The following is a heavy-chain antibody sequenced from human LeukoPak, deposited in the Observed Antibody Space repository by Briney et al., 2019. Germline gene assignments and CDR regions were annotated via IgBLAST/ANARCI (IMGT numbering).Heavy chain of an antibody. J-gene: IGHJ4*02. CDR1: GFTFSSYA. CDR3: ARVAVAGPFFDY. D-gene: IGHD6-19*01. CDR2: ISSSSSYT. V-gene: IGHV3-11*06. Sequence: GGSLRLSCAASGFTFSSYAMSWIRQAPGKGLEWVSYISSSSSYTNYADSVKGRFTISRDNAKNSLYLQMNSLRAEDTAVYYCARVAVAGPFFDYWGQGTLVTVSS.